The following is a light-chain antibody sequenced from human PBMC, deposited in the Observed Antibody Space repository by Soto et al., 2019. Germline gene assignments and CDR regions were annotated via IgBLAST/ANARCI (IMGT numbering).Light chain of an antibody. CDR1: SSDIGDYNY. Sequence: QSALTQPPSASGSPGQSVTFSCTGTSSDIGDYNYVSWYQQHPGKAPKLMIYEVTKRPSGVPDRFSGSKSGNTASLTVSGLQADDEADYYCSSYAGNNKYVCGTGPKVTVL. J-gene: IGLJ1*01. CDR3: SSYAGNNKYV. V-gene: IGLV2-8*01. CDR2: EVT.